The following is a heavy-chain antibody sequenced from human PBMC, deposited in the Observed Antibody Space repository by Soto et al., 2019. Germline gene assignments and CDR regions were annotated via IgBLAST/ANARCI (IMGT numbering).Heavy chain of an antibody. V-gene: IGHV1-18*01. J-gene: IGHJ4*02. CDR3: ARDLFD. Sequence: QVHLVQSGAEVKKPGASVKVSCKTSGYTFISYGITWVRQAPGQGLEWIGWISAHTGNTNYTQKFQGRLTMTTDTATSTAYMDLRSLRSDDTAVYYCARDLFDWGQGTLVTVSS. CDR2: ISAHTGNT. D-gene: IGHD3-10*02. CDR1: GYTFISYG.